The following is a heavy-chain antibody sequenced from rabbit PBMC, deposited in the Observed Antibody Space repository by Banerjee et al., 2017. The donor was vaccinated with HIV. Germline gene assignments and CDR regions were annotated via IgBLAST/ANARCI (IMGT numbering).Heavy chain of an antibody. Sequence: QEQLEESGGDLVKPEGSLTLTCKASGLDFSSSYWIWWVRQAPGKGLEWIGYIDPVFGSTYYASWVNGRFTISSHNAQNTLYLQLNSLTAADTATYFCVRWGSSGYRFNLWGQGTLVTVS. V-gene: IGHV1S45*01. J-gene: IGHJ4*01. D-gene: IGHD1-1*01. CDR1: GLDFSSSYW. CDR2: IDPVFGST. CDR3: VRWGSSGYRFNL.